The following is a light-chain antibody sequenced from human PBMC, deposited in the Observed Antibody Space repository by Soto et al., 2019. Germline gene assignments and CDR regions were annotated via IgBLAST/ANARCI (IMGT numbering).Light chain of an antibody. Sequence: EIVLTQSPGTLSLSPGERATLSCRASQSLTSDYLAWYQQKPGQAPRLLIYDASNRATGIPARFSGSGSGADFTLTISSLEPEDFAVYYCQQRSNWPPITFGQGTRLEI. J-gene: IGKJ5*01. CDR1: QSLTSDY. CDR3: QQRSNWPPIT. V-gene: IGKV3-11*01. CDR2: DAS.